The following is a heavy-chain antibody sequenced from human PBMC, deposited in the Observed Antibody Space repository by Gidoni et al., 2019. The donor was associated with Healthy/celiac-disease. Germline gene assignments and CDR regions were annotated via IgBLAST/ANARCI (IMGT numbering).Heavy chain of an antibody. V-gene: IGHV4-34*01. J-gene: IGHJ6*02. CDR3: ARALGVVPEGPYYYYYYGMDV. Sequence: QVQLQQWGAGLLKPSETLSLTCAVYGGSFSGYYWSWIRQPPGKGLEWIGEINHSGSTNYNPSLKSRVTISVDTSKNQFSLKLSSVTAADTAVYYCARALGVVPEGPYYYYYYGMDVWGQGTTVTVSS. CDR1: GGSFSGYY. D-gene: IGHD2-2*01. CDR2: INHSGST.